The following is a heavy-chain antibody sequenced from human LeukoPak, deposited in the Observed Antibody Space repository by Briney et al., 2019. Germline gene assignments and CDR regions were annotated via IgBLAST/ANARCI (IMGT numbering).Heavy chain of an antibody. CDR2: ISGSGGST. Sequence: GRSLRLSCAASGFTFSSYAMSWVRQAPGKGLEWVSAISGSGGSTYYADSVKGRFTISRDNSKNTLYLQMNSLRAEDTAVYYCAKGAIVVVPAAIPSGYYFDYWGQGTLVTVSS. J-gene: IGHJ4*02. D-gene: IGHD2-2*02. CDR1: GFTFSSYA. V-gene: IGHV3-23*01. CDR3: AKGAIVVVPAAIPSGYYFDY.